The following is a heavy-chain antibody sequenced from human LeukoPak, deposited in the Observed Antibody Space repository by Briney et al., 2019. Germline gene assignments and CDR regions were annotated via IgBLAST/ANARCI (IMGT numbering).Heavy chain of an antibody. J-gene: IGHJ6*02. CDR1: GFTFSSYA. CDR3: ASRWDYDILTGYFGLYYYYGMDV. CDR2: ISYDGSNK. Sequence: PGRSLRLSCAASGFTFSSYAMHWVRQAPGKGLEWVAVISYDGSNKYYADSVKGRFTISRDNSKNTLYLQMNSLRAEDTAVYYCASRWDYDILTGYFGLYYYYGMDVWGQGTTVTVSS. D-gene: IGHD3-9*01. V-gene: IGHV3-30-3*01.